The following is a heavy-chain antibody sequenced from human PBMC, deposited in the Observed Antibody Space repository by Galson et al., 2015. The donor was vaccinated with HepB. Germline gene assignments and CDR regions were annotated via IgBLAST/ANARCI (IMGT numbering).Heavy chain of an antibody. CDR3: ATHVTYCGGDCYSGDALDI. J-gene: IGHJ3*02. CDR1: GYTFTRYG. Sequence: SVKVSCKASGYTFTRYGISWVRQAPGQGLEWTGWISGYNGNTNYAQKFQGRVTMTTDTSTSTAYMELRSLRSDDTAVYYCATHVTYCGGDCYSGDALDIWGQGTMVTVSS. CDR2: ISGYNGNT. D-gene: IGHD2-21*02. V-gene: IGHV1-18*01.